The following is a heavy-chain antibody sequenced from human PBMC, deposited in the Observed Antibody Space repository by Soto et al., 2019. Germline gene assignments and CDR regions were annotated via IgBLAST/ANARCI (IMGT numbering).Heavy chain of an antibody. V-gene: IGHV1-69*02. J-gene: IGHJ2*01. CDR1: GGTFSSYT. CDR2: IIPILGIA. CDR3: SLHYYDSSGYYPITPLGYFDL. D-gene: IGHD3-22*01. Sequence: EASVKVSCKASGGTFSSYTISWVRQAPGQGLEWMGRIIPILGIANYAQKFQGRVTITADKSTSTAYMELSSLRSEDTAVYYCSLHYYDSSGYYPITPLGYFDLWGRGTLVTVSS.